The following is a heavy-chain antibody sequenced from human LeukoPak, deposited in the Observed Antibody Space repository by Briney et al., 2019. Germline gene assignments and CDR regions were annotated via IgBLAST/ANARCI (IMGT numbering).Heavy chain of an antibody. CDR2: IYTGGST. J-gene: IGHJ4*02. CDR3: AMATWVGGLDY. CDR1: GFTVSSNY. D-gene: IGHD1-26*01. Sequence: GGSLRRSCAASGFTVSSNYMSWVRQGPGKGLEWVSVIYTGGSTYYADSVEGRFTISRDNSKNTPYLQMNSLRAGDTAVYYCAMATWVGGLDYWGQGTLVTVSS. V-gene: IGHV3-66*01.